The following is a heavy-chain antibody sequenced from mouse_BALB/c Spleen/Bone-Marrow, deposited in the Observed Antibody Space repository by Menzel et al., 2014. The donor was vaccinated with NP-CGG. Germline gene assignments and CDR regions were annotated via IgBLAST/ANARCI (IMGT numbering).Heavy chain of an antibody. CDR3: ANATTATYYAMDY. D-gene: IGHD1-2*01. CDR2: IDPANGNT. V-gene: IGHV14-3*02. J-gene: IGHJ4*01. CDR1: GINFKDTF. Sequence: VQLKEPGAELVKPGASVRLSCTTSGINFKDTFMHWVRQRPEQGLEWIGRIDPANGNTKYDPKFQGKATITTDTSSNAAYLQVSRLTAEDTAVYYWANATTATYYAMDYWGQGTSVRLL.